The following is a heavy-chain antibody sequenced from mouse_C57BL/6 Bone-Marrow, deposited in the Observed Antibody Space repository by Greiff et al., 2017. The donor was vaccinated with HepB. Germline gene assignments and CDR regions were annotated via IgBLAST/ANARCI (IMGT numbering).Heavy chain of an antibody. D-gene: IGHD2-3*01. V-gene: IGHV1-59*01. CDR1: GYTFTSYW. CDR3: ARRELLSFDY. J-gene: IGHJ2*01. Sequence: QVQLQQPGAELVRPGTSVKLSCKASGYTFTSYWMPWVKQRPGQGLEWIGVIDPSDSYTNYNQKFKGKATLTVDTSSSTAYMQLSSLTSEDSAVYYCARRELLSFDYWGQGTTLTVSS. CDR2: IDPSDSYT.